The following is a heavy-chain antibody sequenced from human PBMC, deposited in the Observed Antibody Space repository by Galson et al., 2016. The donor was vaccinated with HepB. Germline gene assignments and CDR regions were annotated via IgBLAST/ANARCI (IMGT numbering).Heavy chain of an antibody. D-gene: IGHD3-16*01. CDR1: GFTFSNSW. V-gene: IGHV3-7*01. CDR3: ARDQRYRLDL. Sequence: SLRLSCAASGFTFSNSWMAWVRQAPGEGLEWVANIKYDGSEKHYVDSVKGRFTISRDNAQNSVFLQMSGLRDEDTAVYYCARDQRYRLDLWGQGTLVTVSS. J-gene: IGHJ4*02. CDR2: IKYDGSEK.